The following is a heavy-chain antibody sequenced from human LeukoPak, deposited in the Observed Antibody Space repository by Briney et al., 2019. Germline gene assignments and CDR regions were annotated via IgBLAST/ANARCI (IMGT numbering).Heavy chain of an antibody. D-gene: IGHD2-2*01. CDR2: IYYSGST. V-gene: IGHV4-39*01. J-gene: IGHJ3*02. CDR3: ARLRRYCSSTSCYFRETNAFDI. CDR1: GGSISSSSYY. Sequence: SETLSLTCTVSGGSISSSSYYWGWIRQPPGKGLEWIGSIYYSGSTYYNPSLKSRVTISVDTSKNQFSLKLSSVTAADTAAYYCARLRRYCSSTSCYFRETNAFDIWGQGTMVTVSS.